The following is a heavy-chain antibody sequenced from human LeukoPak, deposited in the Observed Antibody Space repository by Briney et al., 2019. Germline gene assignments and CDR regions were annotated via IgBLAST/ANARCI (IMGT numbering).Heavy chain of an antibody. V-gene: IGHV3-30-3*01. CDR2: ISYDGSNK. D-gene: IGHD2-2*01. CDR1: GFTFSSYA. Sequence: GGSLRLSCEASGFTFSSYAMHWVRQAPGKGLEWVAVISYDGSNKYYADSVKGRFTISRDNSKNTLYLQMNSLRGEDAAVHYCVRGGYCSGTSCAHYDGMDVWGQGTTVTVSS. CDR3: VRGGYCSGTSCAHYDGMDV. J-gene: IGHJ6*02.